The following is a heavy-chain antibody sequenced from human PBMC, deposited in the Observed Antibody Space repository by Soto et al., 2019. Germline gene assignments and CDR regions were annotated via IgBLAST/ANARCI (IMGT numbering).Heavy chain of an antibody. V-gene: IGHV3-23*01. CDR1: GFTFSSYG. D-gene: IGHD3-10*01. CDR2: IFAGGTT. Sequence: GGSLILSCEASGFTFSSYGMTWVRQAPGKGLEWVSTIFAGGTTLYADSVKGRFTISRDNSQNTLYLQMTRLKADDTAVYYCAKDGSYYDFDYWGQGTQVTVSS. CDR3: AKDGSYYDFDY. J-gene: IGHJ4*02.